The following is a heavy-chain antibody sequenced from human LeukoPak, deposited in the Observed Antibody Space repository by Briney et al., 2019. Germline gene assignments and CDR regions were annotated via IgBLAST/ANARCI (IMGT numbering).Heavy chain of an antibody. J-gene: IGHJ4*02. V-gene: IGHV3-30*02. CDR1: GFSFSSYG. CDR2: IRYDGTNK. CDR3: ARDGYSYGFTLKYYFDY. D-gene: IGHD5-18*01. Sequence: PGGSLRLSCEASGFSFSSYGLHWVRQAPGMGLEWVAFIRYDGTNKYYADSVKGRFTISRDNAKNSLYLQMNSLRAEDTAVYYCARDGYSYGFTLKYYFDYWGQGTLVTVSS.